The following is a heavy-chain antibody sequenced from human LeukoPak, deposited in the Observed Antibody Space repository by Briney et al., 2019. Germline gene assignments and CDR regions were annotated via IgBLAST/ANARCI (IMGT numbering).Heavy chain of an antibody. D-gene: IGHD3-10*01. CDR1: GFTYSSYW. Sequence: GGSLRLSCAASGFTYSSYWMSWVRQAPGKGLEWVANVKQDGSEKYYVDSVKGRFTISRDNAKNSLYLQMNSLRAEDTAVYYCARLYGSGSQPYNWFDPWGQGTLVTVSS. CDR2: VKQDGSEK. CDR3: ARLYGSGSQPYNWFDP. V-gene: IGHV3-7*01. J-gene: IGHJ5*02.